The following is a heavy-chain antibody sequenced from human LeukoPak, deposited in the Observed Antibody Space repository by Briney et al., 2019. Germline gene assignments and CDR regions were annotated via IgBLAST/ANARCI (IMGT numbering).Heavy chain of an antibody. CDR3: ARAAIAAAVFEIGGYFFDY. CDR1: GGSISSSSYY. J-gene: IGHJ4*02. CDR2: IYYSGST. V-gene: IGHV4-39*07. D-gene: IGHD6-13*01. Sequence: SETLSLTCTVSGGSISSSSYYWGWIRQPPGKGLEWIGSIYYSGSTYYNPSLKSRVTISVDTSKNQFSLKLSSVTAADTAVYYCARAAIAAAVFEIGGYFFDYWGQGTLVTVSS.